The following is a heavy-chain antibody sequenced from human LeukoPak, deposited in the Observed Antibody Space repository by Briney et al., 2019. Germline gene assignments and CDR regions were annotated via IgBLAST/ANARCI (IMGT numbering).Heavy chain of an antibody. CDR2: ISGSGGST. V-gene: IGHV3-23*01. D-gene: IGHD1-20*01. CDR1: AFTFRSYA. CDR3: AKPKDNSLYCFDY. Sequence: GGSLRLSCAASAFTFRSYAMSWGRQAGGKGLEWGSAISGSGGSTYYADSVKGRFTISRDNSKNTLYLQMSSLRAEDTAVYYCAKPKDNSLYCFDYWGQGTLVTVSS. J-gene: IGHJ4*02.